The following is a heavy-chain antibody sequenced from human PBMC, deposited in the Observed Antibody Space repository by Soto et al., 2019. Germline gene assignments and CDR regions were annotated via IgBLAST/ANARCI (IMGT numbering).Heavy chain of an antibody. CDR3: ARGARIAAAGQDYYYGMDV. D-gene: IGHD6-13*01. Sequence: GGSLRLSCAASGCTFSSYDMHWVRQATGKGLEWVSAIGTAGDTYYPGSVKGRFTISRENAKNSLYLQMNSLRAGDTAVYYCARGARIAAAGQDYYYGMDVWGQGTTVTVSS. J-gene: IGHJ6*02. CDR2: IGTAGDT. V-gene: IGHV3-13*01. CDR1: GCTFSSYD.